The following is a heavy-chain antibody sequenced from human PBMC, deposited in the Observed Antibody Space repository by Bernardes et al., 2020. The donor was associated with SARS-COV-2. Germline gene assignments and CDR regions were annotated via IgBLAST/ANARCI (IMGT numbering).Heavy chain of an antibody. CDR1: GYTFTSYG. Sequence: ASVKVSCKASGYTFTSYGISWVRQAPGQGLEWMGWISAYNGNTNYAQKLQGRVTMTTDTSTSTAYMELRSLRSDDTAVYYCARAHVLVRGVTQTMDVWGQGTTVTVSS. J-gene: IGHJ6*02. D-gene: IGHD3-10*01. CDR3: ARAHVLVRGVTQTMDV. V-gene: IGHV1-18*01. CDR2: ISAYNGNT.